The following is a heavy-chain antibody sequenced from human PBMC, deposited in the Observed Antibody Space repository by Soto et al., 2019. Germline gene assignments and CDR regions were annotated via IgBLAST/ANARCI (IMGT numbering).Heavy chain of an antibody. CDR2: IYWDDDK. D-gene: IGHD3-10*01. J-gene: IGHJ6*03. CDR3: AHTTNPRGLNYGSGSYLPYYYHYMDV. CDR1: GFSLSTSGVG. Sequence: GSGPTLVNPTQTLTLTCTFSGFSLSTSGVGVGWIRQPPGKALEWLALIYWDDDKRYSPSLKSRLTITKDTSKNQVVLTMTNMDPVDKATYYCAHTTNPRGLNYGSGSYLPYYYHYMDVWGKGTTVPVSS. V-gene: IGHV2-5*02.